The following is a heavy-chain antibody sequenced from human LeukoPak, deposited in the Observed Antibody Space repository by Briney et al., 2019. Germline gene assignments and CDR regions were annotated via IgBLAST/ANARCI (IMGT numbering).Heavy chain of an antibody. CDR1: GYTFTSYY. Sequence: ASVTVSCKASGYTFTSYYMHWVRQATGQGLEWMGIINPSGGSTSYAQKFQGRVTMTRDTSTSTVYMELSSLRSEDTAVYYCARDCVILDPPTPYYYYGMDVWGQGTTVTVSS. D-gene: IGHD2-21*01. CDR3: ARDCVILDPPTPYYYYGMDV. V-gene: IGHV1-46*01. J-gene: IGHJ6*02. CDR2: INPSGGST.